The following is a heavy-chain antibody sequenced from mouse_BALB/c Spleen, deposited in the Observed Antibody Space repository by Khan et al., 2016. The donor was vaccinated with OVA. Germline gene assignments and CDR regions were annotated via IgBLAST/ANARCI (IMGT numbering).Heavy chain of an antibody. V-gene: IGHV3-2*02. D-gene: IGHD1-1*01. Sequence: EVQLQESGPGLVKPSQSLSLTCTVTGYSITSDYAWNWIRQFPGNKLEWMGYISYSGDTAYNPSLTSRISITRDTSKNQFFLQFNSVTTEDTATYYGASMLLYYDGSNYGGYYFDYWGQGTTLTVSS. J-gene: IGHJ2*01. CDR3: ASMLLYYDGSNYGGYYFDY. CDR2: ISYSGDT. CDR1: GYSITSDYA.